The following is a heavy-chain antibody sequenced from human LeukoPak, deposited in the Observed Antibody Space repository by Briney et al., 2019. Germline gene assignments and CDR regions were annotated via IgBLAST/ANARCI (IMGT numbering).Heavy chain of an antibody. Sequence: SETLSLTCAVYGESFSDYYWSWIRQPPGKGLEWIGETNDSGSTNYNPSLKSRVTISVDTSKNQFSLKLTSVTAADTAIYYCARETAAAGSFIAINDYWGQGTLVTVSS. V-gene: IGHV4-34*01. CDR1: GESFSDYY. J-gene: IGHJ4*02. D-gene: IGHD6-13*01. CDR3: ARETAAAGSFIAINDY. CDR2: TNDSGST.